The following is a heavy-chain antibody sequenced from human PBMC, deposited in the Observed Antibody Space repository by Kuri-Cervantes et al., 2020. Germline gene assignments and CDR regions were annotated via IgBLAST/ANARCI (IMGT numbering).Heavy chain of an antibody. J-gene: IGHJ4*02. D-gene: IGHD6-19*01. Sequence: SLKIPCAASGFTFEDYAMHWVRQAPGKGLEWVSGISWNSGSIGYADSVKGRFTISRDNAKNSLYLPMNNLRAEDTALYDCADDVGLVGSGWYFDYWGQGTLVTVSS. CDR3: ADDVGLVGSGWYFDY. CDR1: GFTFEDYA. CDR2: ISWNSGSI. V-gene: IGHV3-9*01.